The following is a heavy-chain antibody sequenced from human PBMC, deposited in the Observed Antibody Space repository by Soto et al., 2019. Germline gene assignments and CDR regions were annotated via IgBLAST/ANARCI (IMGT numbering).Heavy chain of an antibody. CDR1: GFTFSNYA. Sequence: EVQLLESGGGLVQPGGSLRLSCAASGFTFSNYAMSWVRQAPGKGLEWVSTISGSGGTTYYADCVKGRFTISRDNSKNTLYLQMNSLRAEDTAAYYCAKAHHGFTFRAFDIGGQGTMVTVSS. V-gene: IGHV3-23*01. CDR2: ISGSGGTT. J-gene: IGHJ3*02. CDR3: AKAHHGFTFRAFDI.